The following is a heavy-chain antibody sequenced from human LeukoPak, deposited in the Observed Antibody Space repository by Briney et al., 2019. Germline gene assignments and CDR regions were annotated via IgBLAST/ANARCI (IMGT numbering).Heavy chain of an antibody. CDR3: ARDRYYDSSGYYLDAFDI. Sequence: GASVKVSCKASGGTFSSYAIGWVRQAPGQGLEWMGGIIPIFGTANYAQKFQGRVTITTDESTSTAYMELSSLRSEDTAVYYCARDRYYDSSGYYLDAFDIWGQGTMVTVSS. CDR1: GGTFSSYA. D-gene: IGHD3-22*01. V-gene: IGHV1-69*05. J-gene: IGHJ3*02. CDR2: IIPIFGTA.